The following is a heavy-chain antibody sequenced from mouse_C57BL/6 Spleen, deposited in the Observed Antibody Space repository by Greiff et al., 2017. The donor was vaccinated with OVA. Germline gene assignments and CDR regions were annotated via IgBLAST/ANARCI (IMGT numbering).Heavy chain of an antibody. CDR2: IYPGDGDT. Sequence: LMESGASVKISCKASGYAFSSSWMNWVKQRPGKGLEWIGRIYPGDGDTNYNGKFKGKATLTADKSSSTAYMQLSSLTSEDSAVYFCASYYYGSNFDYWGQGTTLTVSS. CDR1: GYAFSSSW. D-gene: IGHD1-1*01. J-gene: IGHJ2*01. CDR3: ASYYYGSNFDY. V-gene: IGHV1-82*01.